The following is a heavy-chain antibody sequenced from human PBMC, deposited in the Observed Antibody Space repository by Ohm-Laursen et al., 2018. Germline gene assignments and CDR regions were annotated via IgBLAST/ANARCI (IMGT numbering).Heavy chain of an antibody. CDR3: ARQGGGGIGRVFDY. CDR2: IYYSGST. Sequence: GTLSLTCTVSGGSISSGGCYWSWIRQHPGKGLEWIGNIYYSGSTYYNPSLKSRVTISVDTSKNQFSLNLNSVTAADTAVYYCARQGGGGIGRVFDYWGQGTLVTVSS. J-gene: IGHJ4*02. D-gene: IGHD2-15*01. V-gene: IGHV4-39*01. CDR1: GGSISSGGCY.